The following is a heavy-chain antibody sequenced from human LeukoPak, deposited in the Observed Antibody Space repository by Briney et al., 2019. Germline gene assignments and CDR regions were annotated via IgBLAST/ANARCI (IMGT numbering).Heavy chain of an antibody. D-gene: IGHD5-12*01. CDR3: ARVLRGYDGYMDV. J-gene: IGHJ6*03. Sequence: PGGSLRLSCAASGFTVSSNYMSWVRQAPGKGLEWVSGIYSGDRTYYADSVKGRFTISRDKSKNTLYLQMNNLRAEDKAVYYCARVLRGYDGYMDVWGKGTTVTVSS. CDR1: GFTVSSNY. CDR2: IYSGDRT. V-gene: IGHV3-53*01.